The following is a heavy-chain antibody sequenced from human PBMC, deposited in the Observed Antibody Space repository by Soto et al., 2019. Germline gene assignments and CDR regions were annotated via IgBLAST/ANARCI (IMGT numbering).Heavy chain of an antibody. CDR1: GDSISSGDYY. V-gene: IGHV4-31*03. Sequence: QVQLQESGPGLVKPSQTLSVTCTVSGDSISSGDYYWTWIRHFPGRGLEWIGHISTNGFPYYSQSLKSRLRISIDTSKNLFSLQLRSVTAADAAVYYCPRDSPRYCSAVSFYFKDVWGRGTTVSVSS. CDR2: ISTNGFP. CDR3: PRDSPRYCSAVSFYFKDV. J-gene: IGHJ6*02. D-gene: IGHD2-15*01.